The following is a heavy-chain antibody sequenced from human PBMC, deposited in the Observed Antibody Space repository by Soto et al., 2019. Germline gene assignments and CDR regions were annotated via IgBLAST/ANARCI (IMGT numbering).Heavy chain of an antibody. CDR1: GFTFSSYG. D-gene: IGHD2-15*01. CDR3: ARDGRRYYYYYGMDV. J-gene: IGHJ6*02. V-gene: IGHV3-33*01. CDR2: IWYDGSNK. Sequence: SCAASGFTFSSYGMHWVRQAPGKGLEWVAVIWYDGSNKYYADSVKGRFTISRDNSKNTLYLQMNSLRAEDTAVYYCARDGRRYYYYYGMDVWGQGTTVTVSS.